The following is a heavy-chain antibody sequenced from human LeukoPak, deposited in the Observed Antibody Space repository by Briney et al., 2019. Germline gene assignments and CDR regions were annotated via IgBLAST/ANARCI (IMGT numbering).Heavy chain of an antibody. CDR1: GGSISSYY. V-gene: IGHV4-59*01. CDR2: IYYSGST. CDR3: ARHSSSRYDAFDI. Sequence: SETLSLTCTVSGGSISSYYWSWIRQTPGKGLQLIGYIYYSGSTNYNPSLKSRVTISVDTSKNQFSLKLSSVTAADTAVYYCARHSSSRYDAFDIWGQGTMVTVSS. J-gene: IGHJ3*02. D-gene: IGHD6-13*01.